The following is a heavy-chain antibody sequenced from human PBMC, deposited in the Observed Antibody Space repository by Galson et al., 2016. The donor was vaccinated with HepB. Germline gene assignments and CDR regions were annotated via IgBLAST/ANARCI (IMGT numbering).Heavy chain of an antibody. J-gene: IGHJ4*02. CDR3: VADHGGFDALDF. V-gene: IGHV3-49*03. Sequence: FLRLSCAASGFTFVDYAMGWCRQAPGKGLEWIGYIGGKTYGVTIRYAASVKGRFTISRDDSKNIAYLQMDSLNAEDTAIYYCVADHGGFDALDFWGQGTLVTVSS. CDR2: IGGKTYGVTI. CDR1: GFTFVDYA. D-gene: IGHD4-23*01.